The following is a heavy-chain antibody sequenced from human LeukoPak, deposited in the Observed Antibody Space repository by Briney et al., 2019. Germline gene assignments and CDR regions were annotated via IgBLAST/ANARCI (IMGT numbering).Heavy chain of an antibody. CDR3: AREGASDDYVWGSYRHNDY. CDR2: IKQDGSEK. Sequence: PGGSLRLSCAASGFTVNNKYMTWVRQAPGKGLEGVANIKQDGSEKYYVDSVKGRFTISRDNAKNSLYLQMNSLRAEDTAVYYCAREGASDDYVWGSYRHNDYWGQGTLVTVSS. V-gene: IGHV3-7*01. J-gene: IGHJ4*02. CDR1: GFTVNNKY. D-gene: IGHD3-16*02.